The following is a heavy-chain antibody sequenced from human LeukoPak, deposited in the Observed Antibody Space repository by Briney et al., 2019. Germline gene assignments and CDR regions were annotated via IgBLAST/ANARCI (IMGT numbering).Heavy chain of an antibody. CDR1: GFTFSSYS. CDR2: ISSSSSTI. D-gene: IGHD3-10*01. J-gene: IGHJ3*02. CDR3: ARFTFGTADAFDI. Sequence: GGSLRLSCAASGFTFSSYSMNWVRQAPGKGLEWVSYISSSSSTIYYADSVKGRFTISRDNAKNSLYLQMNSLRAEDTAVYYCARFTFGTADAFDIWGQGTMVTVSS. V-gene: IGHV3-48*01.